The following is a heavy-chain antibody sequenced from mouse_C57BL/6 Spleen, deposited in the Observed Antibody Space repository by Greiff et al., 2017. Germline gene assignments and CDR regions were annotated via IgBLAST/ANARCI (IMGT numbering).Heavy chain of an antibody. V-gene: IGHV1-7*01. CDR1: GYTFTSYW. J-gene: IGHJ1*03. Sequence: QVQLQQSGAELAKPGASVKLSCKASGYTFTSYWMHWVKQRPGQGLEWIGYINPSSGYTKYNQKFKDKDTLTADKSSSTAYMQLSSLTYEDSAVYYCAREYYDYTGYFDVWGTGTTVTVSS. D-gene: IGHD2-4*01. CDR3: AREYYDYTGYFDV. CDR2: INPSSGYT.